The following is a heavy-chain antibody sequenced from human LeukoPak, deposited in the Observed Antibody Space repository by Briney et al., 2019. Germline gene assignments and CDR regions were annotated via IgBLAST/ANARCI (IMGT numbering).Heavy chain of an antibody. CDR1: GFTFSTYW. D-gene: IGHD5-18*01. CDR3: IRGGGNSYAPVDY. V-gene: IGHV3-74*01. CDR2: INGNGNTT. J-gene: IGHJ4*02. Sequence: GGSLRLSCAASGFTFSTYWIHLARPVPGEGLVMVSRINGNGNTTPYADTVKGRFTISRDNAKNTLFRQRNSLRAEDTAVYYCIRGGGNSYAPVDYWGKGTLVTVSS.